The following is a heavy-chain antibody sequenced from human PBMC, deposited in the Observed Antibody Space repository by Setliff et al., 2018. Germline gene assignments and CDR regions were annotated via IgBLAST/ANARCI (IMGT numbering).Heavy chain of an antibody. CDR3: AREVGATYYYYYYGMDA. D-gene: IGHD1-26*01. Sequence: PSETLSLTCTVSGGSISSGSYYWSWIRQPAGKGLEWIGHIYTSGSTNYNPSLKSRVTIPVDTSKNQFSLKLSSVTAADTAVYYCAREVGATYYYYYYGMDAWGQGTTVTVSS. J-gene: IGHJ6*02. V-gene: IGHV4-61*09. CDR2: IYTSGST. CDR1: GGSISSGSYY.